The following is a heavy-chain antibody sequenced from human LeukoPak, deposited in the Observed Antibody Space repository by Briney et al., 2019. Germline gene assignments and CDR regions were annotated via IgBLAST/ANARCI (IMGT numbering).Heavy chain of an antibody. CDR1: GFTFSSYG. Sequence: GGSLRLSCAASGFTFSSYGMHWVRQAPGKGLEWVAVISYDGSNKYYADSVKGRFTISRDNSKNTLYLQMNSLRAEDTAVYYCARVPLPKQGPSDYWGQGTLVTVSS. V-gene: IGHV3-30*03. D-gene: IGHD3-16*02. CDR3: ARVPLPKQGPSDY. CDR2: ISYDGSNK. J-gene: IGHJ4*02.